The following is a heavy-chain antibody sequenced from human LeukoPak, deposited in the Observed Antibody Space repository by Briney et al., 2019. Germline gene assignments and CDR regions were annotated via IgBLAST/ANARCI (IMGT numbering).Heavy chain of an antibody. J-gene: IGHJ5*02. D-gene: IGHD3-16*01. CDR1: GGSISSYY. V-gene: IGHV4-59*08. CDR3: AGHPGGRGEFDP. Sequence: SETLSLTCTVSGGSISSYYWSWIRQPPGKGLEWIGYIYYSGSTNYNPSLKSRVTISVDTSKIQCSLRLSSVTAADPAVYYCAGHPGGRGEFDPWGQGTLVTVSS. CDR2: IYYSGST.